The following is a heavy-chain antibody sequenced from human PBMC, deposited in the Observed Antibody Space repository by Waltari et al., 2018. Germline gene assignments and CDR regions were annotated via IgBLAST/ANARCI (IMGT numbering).Heavy chain of an antibody. CDR1: GCSISSSY. J-gene: IGHJ4*02. V-gene: IGHV4-59*01. CDR2: IHHSGRL. Sequence: QVHLQESGPGLVRPSETLSLTCTVSGCSISSSYWIWIRQSPGKGLECFVYIHHSGRLHYYPSLQSRLFISVDMSENQFSLKLSSGAAADTAVYYGAAADMYSDSWLDFWGQGTLVTVSS. CDR3: AAADMYSDSWLDF. D-gene: IGHD6-13*01.